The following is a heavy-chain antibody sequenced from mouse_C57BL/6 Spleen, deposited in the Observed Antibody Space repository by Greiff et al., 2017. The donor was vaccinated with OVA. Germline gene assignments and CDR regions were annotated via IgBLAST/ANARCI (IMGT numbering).Heavy chain of an antibody. V-gene: IGHV7-3*01. D-gene: IGHD1-1*01. Sequence: EVQGVESGGGLVQPGGSLSLSCAASGFTFTDYYMSWVRQPPGKALEWLGFIRNKANGYTTEYSASVKGRFTISRDTSQSILYLQMNALRAEDSATYYCARLYYGSNYYYAMDYWGQGTSVTVSS. CDR3: ARLYYGSNYYYAMDY. J-gene: IGHJ4*01. CDR2: IRNKANGYTT. CDR1: GFTFTDYY.